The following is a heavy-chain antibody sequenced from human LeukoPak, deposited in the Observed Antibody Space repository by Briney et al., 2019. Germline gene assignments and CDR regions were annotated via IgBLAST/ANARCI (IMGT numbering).Heavy chain of an antibody. CDR3: ARARGYYVSGNFYLYFFDY. CDR2: IYSSGTT. V-gene: IGHV4-4*07. J-gene: IGHJ4*02. Sequence: SETLSLTCTVSGGSISTYYWSWIRQSAGKGLEWIGRIYSSGTTNYNPSLKSRVTMSVDTSKNQFSLELSSVTAADTAVYFCARARGYYVSGNFYLYFFDYWGRGTLVTVSS. D-gene: IGHD3-3*01. CDR1: GGSISTYY.